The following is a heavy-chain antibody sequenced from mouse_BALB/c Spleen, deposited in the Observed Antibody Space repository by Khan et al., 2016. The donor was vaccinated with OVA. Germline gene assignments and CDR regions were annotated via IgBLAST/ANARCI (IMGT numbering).Heavy chain of an antibody. J-gene: IGHJ3*01. CDR2: INPTNIYT. Sequence: QVQLKQSGAELARPGASVKMSCKASGYTFTSYTIHWVKQRPGQGLEWIGYINPTNIYTNYNQKFRDKATLTADKSSRTAYMQLSSLTSEDSAVYYCSSAGPYPGNYGAWFAYWGQGTLVTVSA. CDR1: GYTFTSYT. V-gene: IGHV1-4*01. D-gene: IGHD2-10*01. CDR3: SSAGPYPGNYGAWFAY.